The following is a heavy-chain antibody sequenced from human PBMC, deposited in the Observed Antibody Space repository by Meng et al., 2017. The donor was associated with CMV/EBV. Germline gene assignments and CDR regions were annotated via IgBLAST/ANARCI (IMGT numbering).Heavy chain of an antibody. CDR2: INHSGST. V-gene: IGHV4-34*01. J-gene: IGHJ6*02. CDR1: GGSFSGYY. CDR3: ARNPLNATYYDFWSGYYNYYYYGMDV. Sequence: SETLSLTCAVYGGSFSGYYWSWIRQPPGKGLEWIGEINHSGSTNYNPSLKSRVTISVDTSKNQFSLKLSSVTAADTAVYYCARNPLNATYYDFWSGYYNYYYYGMDVWAKGPRSPSP. D-gene: IGHD3-3*01.